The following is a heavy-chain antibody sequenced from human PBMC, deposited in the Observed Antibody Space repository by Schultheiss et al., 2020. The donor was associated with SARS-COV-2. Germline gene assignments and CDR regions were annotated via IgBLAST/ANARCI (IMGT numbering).Heavy chain of an antibody. V-gene: IGHV3-30*07. J-gene: IGHJ4*02. CDR3: AFIYSAENDF. CDR1: GFTFSSYA. CDR2: ISYDRSNK. Sequence: GGSLRLSCSASGFTFSSYAMFWVRQAPGTGLEWVAVISYDRSNKYYADSVKGRFTISRDDSKNTAYLQMHSLNTDDTAIYYCAFIYSAENDFWGQGVLVTVSS. D-gene: IGHD4-11*01.